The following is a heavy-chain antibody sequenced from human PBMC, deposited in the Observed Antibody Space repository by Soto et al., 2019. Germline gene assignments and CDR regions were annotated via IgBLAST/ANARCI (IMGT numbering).Heavy chain of an antibody. Sequence: QVPLVQSGAEVKKPGASVKVSCKASGYTFTSYAMHWVRQAPGQRLEWMGWINAGNGNTKYSQKFQGRVTITRDTSASTAYMELSSLRSEDTAVYYCARDRWLENAEYFQHWGQGTLVTVSS. CDR1: GYTFTSYA. D-gene: IGHD6-19*01. J-gene: IGHJ1*01. CDR2: INAGNGNT. CDR3: ARDRWLENAEYFQH. V-gene: IGHV1-3*01.